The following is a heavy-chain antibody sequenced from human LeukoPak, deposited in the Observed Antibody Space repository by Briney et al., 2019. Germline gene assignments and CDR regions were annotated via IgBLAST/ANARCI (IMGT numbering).Heavy chain of an antibody. V-gene: IGHV4-59*10. CDR3: TRRGDV. J-gene: IGHJ6*04. Sequence: SETLSLTCAVYGGSFSGYYWSWIRQPAGKGLEWIGRIYASGSTNYNPSLKSRIIISIGTSKNQFSLKLSSVTAADTAVYYCTRRGDVWGKGTTVTISS. CDR1: GGSFSGYY. CDR2: IYASGST.